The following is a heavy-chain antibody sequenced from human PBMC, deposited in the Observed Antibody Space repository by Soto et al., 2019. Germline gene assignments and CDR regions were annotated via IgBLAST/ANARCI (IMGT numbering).Heavy chain of an antibody. V-gene: IGHV3-48*02. CDR3: ARDLAIVVVVAAPHYYYYGMDV. Sequence: GGSLRLSCAASGFTFSSYSMNWVRQAPGKGLEWVSYISSSSSTIYYADSVKGRFTISRDNAKNSLYLQMNSLRDEDTAVYYCARDLAIVVVVAAPHYYYYGMDVWGQGTTVTVSS. J-gene: IGHJ6*02. CDR1: GFTFSSYS. D-gene: IGHD2-15*01. CDR2: ISSSSSTI.